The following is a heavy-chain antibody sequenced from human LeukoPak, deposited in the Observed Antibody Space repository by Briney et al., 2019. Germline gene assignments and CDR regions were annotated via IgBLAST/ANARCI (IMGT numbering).Heavy chain of an antibody. D-gene: IGHD2-2*01. CDR1: GFTFGRYS. Sequence: GGSLRLSCAASGFTFGRYSMSWVRQAPGKGLEWVSGITHGGDSTYYADSVKGRFTISRDNSKNTLYLQMNSLRAEDTAVYYCAKGACTSTSCPSDYWGLGTLVTVPS. CDR2: ITHGGDST. V-gene: IGHV3-23*01. J-gene: IGHJ4*02. CDR3: AKGACTSTSCPSDY.